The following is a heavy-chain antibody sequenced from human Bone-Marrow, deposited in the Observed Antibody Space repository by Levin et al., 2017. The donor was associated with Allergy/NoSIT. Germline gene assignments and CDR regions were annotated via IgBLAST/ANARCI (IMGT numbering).Heavy chain of an antibody. J-gene: IGHJ4*02. CDR1: GFTFRSYT. V-gene: IGHV3-23*01. CDR3: AKVHGVPD. CDR2: IDESGDWP. D-gene: IGHD2-8*01. Sequence: GGSLRLSCATSGFTFRSYTMTWVRQVSGRGLEWVSSIDESGDWPKYADSVKGRFTISRDNSKSTLYLQMNSLRAEDTALYYCAKVHGVPDWGQGSLVTVSS.